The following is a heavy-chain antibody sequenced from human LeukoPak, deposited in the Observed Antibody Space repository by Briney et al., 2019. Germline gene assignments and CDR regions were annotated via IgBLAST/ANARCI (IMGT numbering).Heavy chain of an antibody. CDR2: IYYTGTT. Sequence: SETLSLTCTVSGGSISSYYWGWFRQPPGKGLEWIGYIYYTGTTNYNPSLKSRVTISVDTSENQFSLKLSSVTAADTAVYYCARHLPLGIAAAGPFDPWGQGTLVTVSS. V-gene: IGHV4-59*08. J-gene: IGHJ5*02. D-gene: IGHD6-13*01. CDR3: ARHLPLGIAAAGPFDP. CDR1: GGSISSYY.